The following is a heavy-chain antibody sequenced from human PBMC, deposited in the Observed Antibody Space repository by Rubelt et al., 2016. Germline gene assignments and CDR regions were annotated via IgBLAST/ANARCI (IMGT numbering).Heavy chain of an antibody. CDR2: IYYSGST. V-gene: IGHV4-30-4*08. CDR1: GGSISSGGYY. Sequence: QVQLQQWGAGLLKPSETLSLTCTVSGGSISSGGYYWSWIRQHPGKGLEWIGYIYYSGSTYYNPSLKSRVTISVDTSKNQFSLKLSSVTAADTAVYYCAPILGREGYFDYWGQGTRVTVSS. CDR3: APILGREGYFDY. J-gene: IGHJ4*02.